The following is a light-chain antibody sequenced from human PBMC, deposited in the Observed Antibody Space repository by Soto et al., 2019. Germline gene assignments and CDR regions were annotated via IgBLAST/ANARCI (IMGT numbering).Light chain of an antibody. CDR1: QSVLYSSNNKNY. Sequence: DIVMTQSPDSLAVSLGERATINCKSSQSVLYSSNNKNYLAWYQQKPGQPPKLLIYWASTRESGVPDRFSGSGSGTDFTLTIISLQAEDVAVYSCQQYYSTPYTFGQGTTLEIK. CDR2: WAS. J-gene: IGKJ2*01. CDR3: QQYYSTPYT. V-gene: IGKV4-1*01.